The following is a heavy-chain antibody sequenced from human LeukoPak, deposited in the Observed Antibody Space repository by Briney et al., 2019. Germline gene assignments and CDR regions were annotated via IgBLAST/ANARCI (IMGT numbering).Heavy chain of an antibody. D-gene: IGHD6-6*01. Sequence: ASVTVSCKASGYTFTSCGISWVRQAPGQGLELMGWISAYNGNTNYAQKLQGRVTMTTDTSTSTAYMELRSLRSDDTAVYYCASSALVSNAFDIWGQGTMVTVSS. CDR1: GYTFTSCG. V-gene: IGHV1-18*01. CDR3: ASSALVSNAFDI. J-gene: IGHJ3*02. CDR2: ISAYNGNT.